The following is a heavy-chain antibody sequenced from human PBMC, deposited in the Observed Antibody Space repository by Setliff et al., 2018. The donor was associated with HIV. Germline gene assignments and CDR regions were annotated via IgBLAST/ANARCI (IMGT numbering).Heavy chain of an antibody. V-gene: IGHV1-69*05. Sequence: SVKVSCKASGGSFSSYAITWVRQAPGQGLEWMGGLIPIVGVIRYAQKFQGRVTITTDASTTTVYLEMTSLSSEDTATYYCARAHRDARNHREEDYWGQGTLVTVSS. CDR2: LIPIVGVI. CDR1: GGSFSSYA. D-gene: IGHD1-26*01. CDR3: ARAHRDARNHREEDY. J-gene: IGHJ4*02.